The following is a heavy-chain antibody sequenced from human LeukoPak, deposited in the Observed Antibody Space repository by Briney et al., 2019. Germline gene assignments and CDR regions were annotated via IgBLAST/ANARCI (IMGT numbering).Heavy chain of an antibody. CDR3: AKDLAELDYGESYYYMDV. D-gene: IGHD4-17*01. V-gene: IGHV3-53*05. CDR2: IYSDGRT. J-gene: IGHJ6*03. CDR1: GFIVSNKY. Sequence: GGSLRLSCAASGFIVSNKYMTWVRQAPGKGLEWVSLIYSDGRTYYADSVRGRCTISRDNSKNTLYLQMNSLRAEDTAVYYCAKDLAELDYGESYYYMDVWGKGTTVTVSS.